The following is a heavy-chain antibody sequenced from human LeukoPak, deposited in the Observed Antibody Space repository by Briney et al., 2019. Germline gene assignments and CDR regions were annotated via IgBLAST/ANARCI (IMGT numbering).Heavy chain of an antibody. CDR3: VVTGIFGVVDPIDY. Sequence: GGSLRLSCAASGFTFSSYSMNWVRQAPGKGLEWVSSISSSSSYIYYADSVKGRFTISRDNAKNSLYLQMNSLRAEDTAVYYCVVTGIFGVVDPIDYWGQGTLVTVSS. CDR1: GFTFSSYS. V-gene: IGHV3-21*01. CDR2: ISSSSSYI. J-gene: IGHJ4*02. D-gene: IGHD3-3*01.